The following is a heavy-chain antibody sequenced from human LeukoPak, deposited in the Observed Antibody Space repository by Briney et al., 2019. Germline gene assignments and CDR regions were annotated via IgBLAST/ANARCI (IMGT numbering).Heavy chain of an antibody. V-gene: IGHV3-30*02. J-gene: IGHJ3*02. Sequence: PGGSLRLSCAASGFTFSSYDMYWVRQAPGKGLEWVALITYDGSNKYYGDSVKGRFTISRDNSRNTLYLQMSNLITEDTAVYYCAKDGSIWGQGTMVTVFS. CDR2: ITYDGSNK. CDR1: GFTFSSYD. CDR3: AKDGSI.